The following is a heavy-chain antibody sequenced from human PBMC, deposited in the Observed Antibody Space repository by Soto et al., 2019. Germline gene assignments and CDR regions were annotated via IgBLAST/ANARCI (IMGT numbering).Heavy chain of an antibody. CDR2: ISSSGDTI. Sequence: QVHLVESGGGLVKPGGSLRLSCAASGFSFSDYYMSWIRQAPGKGLEWVSYISSSGDTIYYADSVRGRFTISRDNDKNSLYLQMNSLRAEDTAVYYCAREADMAVHYYYYMDVWGKGTTVTVSS. CDR1: GFSFSDYY. J-gene: IGHJ6*03. CDR3: AREADMAVHYYYYMDV. D-gene: IGHD6-19*01. V-gene: IGHV3-11*01.